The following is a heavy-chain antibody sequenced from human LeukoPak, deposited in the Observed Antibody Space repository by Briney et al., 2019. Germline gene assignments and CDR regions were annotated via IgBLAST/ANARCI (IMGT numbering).Heavy chain of an antibody. J-gene: IGHJ6*03. D-gene: IGHD3-3*01. V-gene: IGHV3-7*01. Sequence: GGSLRLSCAASGFTFSSYWMSWVRQAPGKGLEWVANIKQDGSEKYYVDSVKGRFTISRDNAKNSLYLQMNSLRAEDTAVYYCVRDTLLGVVISPEYYMDVWGKGTTVTVSS. CDR3: VRDTLLGVVISPEYYMDV. CDR2: IKQDGSEK. CDR1: GFTFSSYW.